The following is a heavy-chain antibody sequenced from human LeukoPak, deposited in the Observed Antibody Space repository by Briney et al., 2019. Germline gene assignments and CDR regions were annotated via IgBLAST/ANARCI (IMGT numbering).Heavy chain of an antibody. D-gene: IGHD3-9*01. Sequence: GGSLRLSCAASGFTFRDYNMNWVRQAPGKGLEWVSYITDSGSTIHYADSVNGRFTISRDNAKNSLYLQMNSLRAEDSAIYYCARSIGLTGGGVDVWGRGTTVTVSS. V-gene: IGHV3-11*01. J-gene: IGHJ6*02. CDR3: ARSIGLTGGGVDV. CDR1: GFTFRDYN. CDR2: ITDSGSTI.